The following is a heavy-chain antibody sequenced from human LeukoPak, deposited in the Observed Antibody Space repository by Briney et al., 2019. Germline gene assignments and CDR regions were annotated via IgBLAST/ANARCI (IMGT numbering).Heavy chain of an antibody. J-gene: IGHJ4*02. Sequence: PGGSLRLSCAASGFTFSSYAMSWVRQAPGKGLEWVSCISGSGDGTYYADSVKGRFTFSRDNSKNTLSLQMNSLRLDDTAMYYCAKGDRERASAGTGFDSWGQGTLVTVSS. V-gene: IGHV3-23*01. CDR1: GFTFSSYA. CDR2: ISGSGDGT. CDR3: AKGDRERASAGTGFDS. D-gene: IGHD6-13*01.